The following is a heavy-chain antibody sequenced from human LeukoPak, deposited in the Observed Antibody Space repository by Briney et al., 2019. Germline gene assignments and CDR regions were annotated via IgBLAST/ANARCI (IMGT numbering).Heavy chain of an antibody. CDR2: IIPIFGTA. J-gene: IGHJ5*02. Sequence: SVKVSCKASGGTFSSYAISWVRQAPGQGLEWMGGIIPIFGTANYAQKFQGRVTITTDESTSTAYMELSSLRSEDTAVYYCARVVVPAANGLLGYNWFDPWGQGTLVTVSS. V-gene: IGHV1-69*05. CDR1: GGTFSSYA. CDR3: ARVVVPAANGLLGYNWFDP. D-gene: IGHD2-2*01.